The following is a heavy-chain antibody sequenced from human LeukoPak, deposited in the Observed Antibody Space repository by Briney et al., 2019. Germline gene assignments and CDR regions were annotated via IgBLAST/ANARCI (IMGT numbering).Heavy chain of an antibody. CDR2: ISAYNGNT. CDR1: GYTFTSYG. D-gene: IGHD2-2*01. V-gene: IGHV1-18*01. Sequence: ASVKVSCKASGYTFTSYGISWVRQAPGQGLEWMGWISAYNGNTNYAQKLQGRVTMTTDISTSTAYMELRSLRSDDTAVYYCARDQVYCSSTSRYAEIDYWGQGTLVTVSS. J-gene: IGHJ4*02. CDR3: ARDQVYCSSTSRYAEIDY.